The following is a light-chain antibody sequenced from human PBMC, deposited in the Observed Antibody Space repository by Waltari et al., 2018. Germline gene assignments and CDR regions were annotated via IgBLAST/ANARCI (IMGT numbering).Light chain of an antibody. CDR1: QSVSSY. Sequence: EIVLTQSPATLSLSPGERATLSCRASQSVSSYLAWYQQKPGQAPRLLIYDASNRATGIPGRFSGSGSGTDFTLTISSLEPEDFAVYYCQQRSNWPRTFGPGTKVDIK. J-gene: IGKJ3*01. CDR3: QQRSNWPRT. V-gene: IGKV3-11*01. CDR2: DAS.